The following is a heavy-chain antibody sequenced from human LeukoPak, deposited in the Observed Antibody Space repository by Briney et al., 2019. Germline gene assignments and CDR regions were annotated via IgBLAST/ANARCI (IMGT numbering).Heavy chain of an antibody. CDR1: GFTFSSSW. D-gene: IGHD3-22*01. Sequence: GGSLRLSCAASGFTFSSSWMHWVRQAPGKRLVWVSRISDGGSTTTYADSVKGRFTISRDNAKNTLYLQMNGLRAEDTAVYYCSRSAYYDGSGNYYDYWGQGTLVTVSS. CDR2: ISDGGSTT. V-gene: IGHV3-74*01. J-gene: IGHJ4*02. CDR3: SRSAYYDGSGNYYDY.